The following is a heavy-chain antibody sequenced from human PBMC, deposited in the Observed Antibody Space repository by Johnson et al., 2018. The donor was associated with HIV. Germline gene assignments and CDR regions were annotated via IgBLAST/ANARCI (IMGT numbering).Heavy chain of an antibody. D-gene: IGHD1-26*01. CDR3: ARLEELLRAFDI. V-gene: IGHV3-30*04. CDR1: GFTFSNYA. J-gene: IGHJ3*02. Sequence: QVQLVESGGGVVQPGRSLRLSCTASGFTFSNYAIHWVRQAPGKGLEWVAGITYDGTNKYYADSVKGRFTISRDNSKNTLYLQMNSLRAEDTAVYYCARLEELLRAFDIWGQGTMVTVSS. CDR2: ITYDGTNK.